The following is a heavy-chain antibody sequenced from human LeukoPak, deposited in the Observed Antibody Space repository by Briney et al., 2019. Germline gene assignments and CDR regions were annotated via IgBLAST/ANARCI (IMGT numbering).Heavy chain of an antibody. CDR1: GFTFSSYG. D-gene: IGHD2-8*01. CDR2: IWYDGSNK. CDR3: ARDNDEAYYYYYGMDV. V-gene: IGHV3-33*01. Sequence: GGSLRLSCAASGFTFSSYGMHWVRQAPGKGLEWVAVIWYDGSNKYYADSVKGRFTISRDNSKNTLYLQMNSLRAEDTAVYYCARDNDEAYYYYYGMDVWGQGTTVTVSS. J-gene: IGHJ6*02.